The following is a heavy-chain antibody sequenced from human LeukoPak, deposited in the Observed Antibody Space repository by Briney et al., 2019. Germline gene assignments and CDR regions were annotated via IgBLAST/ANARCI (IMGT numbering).Heavy chain of an antibody. CDR3: ARGDYGGTLRYYYYMDV. CDR1: GYTFTSYD. D-gene: IGHD4-23*01. Sequence: GASVKVSCKASGYTFTSYDINWVRQATGQGLEWMGWMNPNSGNTGYAQKFQGRVTMTRNTSISTAYMELSSLRSEDTAVYYCARGDYGGTLRYYYYMDVWGKGTTVTVSS. CDR2: MNPNSGNT. V-gene: IGHV1-8*01. J-gene: IGHJ6*03.